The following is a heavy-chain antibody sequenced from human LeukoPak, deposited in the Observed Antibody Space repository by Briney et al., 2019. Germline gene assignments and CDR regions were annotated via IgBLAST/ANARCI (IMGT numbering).Heavy chain of an antibody. Sequence: GGSLRLACVAYGVAIRNSWMSWVRQAPGKGLEWVANSHPDGSVQNYVDSVKGRFTISRDNAKNSLYLQINNLRADDTAVYYRTTVRQWLVLGTTYGFDYWGQGTLVTVSS. V-gene: IGHV3-7*01. CDR1: GVAIRNSW. D-gene: IGHD6-19*01. CDR3: TTVRQWLVLGTTYGFDY. CDR2: SHPDGSVQ. J-gene: IGHJ4*02.